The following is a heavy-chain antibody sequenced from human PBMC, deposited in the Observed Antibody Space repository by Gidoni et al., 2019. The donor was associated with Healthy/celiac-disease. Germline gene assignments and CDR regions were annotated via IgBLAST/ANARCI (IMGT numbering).Heavy chain of an antibody. J-gene: IGHJ3*02. CDR1: GFTFRSYA. V-gene: IGHV3-23*01. CDR2: ISGSGGST. CDR3: AKAYFIEGANWFAFDI. D-gene: IGHD1-26*01. Sequence: EVQLLESGGGLVQPGGSLRLSCAASGFTFRSYAMSWVRQAPGKGLEWVSAISGSGGSTYYADSVKGRFTISRDNSKNTLYLQMNSLRAEDTAVYYCAKAYFIEGANWFAFDIWGQGTMVTVSS.